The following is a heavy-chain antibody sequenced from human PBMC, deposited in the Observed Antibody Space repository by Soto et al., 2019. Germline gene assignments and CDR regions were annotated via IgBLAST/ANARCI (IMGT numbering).Heavy chain of an antibody. J-gene: IGHJ5*02. CDR2: IIPIFGTA. CDR1: GGTFSSYA. Sequence: SVKVSCKASGGTFSSYAISWVRQAPGQGLEWMGGIIPIFGTANYAQKFQGRVTITADESTSTAYMELSSLRSEDTALYYCARDRSSGSSWFDPWGQGTLVTVSS. CDR3: ARDRSSGSSWFDP. D-gene: IGHD6-19*01. V-gene: IGHV1-69*13.